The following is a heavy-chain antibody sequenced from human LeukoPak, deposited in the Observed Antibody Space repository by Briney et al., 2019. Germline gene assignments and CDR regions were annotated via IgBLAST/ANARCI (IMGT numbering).Heavy chain of an antibody. D-gene: IGHD2-2*01. CDR2: ICYGGSNK. CDR1: GFTFSSYG. V-gene: IGHV3-30*18. J-gene: IGHJ6*03. Sequence: PGGSLRLSCAASGFTFSSYGMHWVRQAPGKGLEWVAVICYGGSNKYYADSVKGRFTISRDNSKNTLYLQMSSLRAEDTAVYYCAKEGHCSSTSCYADGAEVRVNYYYYMDVWGKGTTVTVSS. CDR3: AKEGHCSSTSCYADGAEVRVNYYYYMDV.